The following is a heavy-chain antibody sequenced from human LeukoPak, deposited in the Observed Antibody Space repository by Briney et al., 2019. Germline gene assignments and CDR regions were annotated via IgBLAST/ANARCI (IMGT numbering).Heavy chain of an antibody. J-gene: IGHJ5*02. D-gene: IGHD6-19*01. Sequence: SETLSLTCTVSAGSISSHYWRCIRQAAGKGLELFGSIYYSGSTNYNPPLKSRVTISVDTSKNQFSLNLSSVTAADTAMYYCARLIGDIAVSGTSWFDPWGQGTLVSVST. CDR2: IYYSGST. CDR1: AGSISSHY. V-gene: IGHV4-59*11. CDR3: ARLIGDIAVSGTSWFDP.